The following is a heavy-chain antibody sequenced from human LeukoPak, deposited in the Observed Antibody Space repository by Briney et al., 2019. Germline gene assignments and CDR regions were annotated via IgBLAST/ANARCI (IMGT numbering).Heavy chain of an antibody. Sequence: GGSLRLSCAASGFSFSNYWMHWVREVPEKGLEWVLRIKSDGTGATYAGSVNGRFTISRDNAENTLYLQMNSLRAEDTAIYYCARDRDGPNYYMDVWGKGTTVTVSS. V-gene: IGHV3-74*01. CDR3: ARDRDGPNYYMDV. D-gene: IGHD5-24*01. CDR1: GFSFSNYW. J-gene: IGHJ6*03. CDR2: IKSDGTGA.